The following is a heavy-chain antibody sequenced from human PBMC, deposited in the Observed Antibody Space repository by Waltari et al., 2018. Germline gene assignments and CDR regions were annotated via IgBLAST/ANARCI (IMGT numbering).Heavy chain of an antibody. V-gene: IGHV3-48*04. J-gene: IGHJ6*03. CDR1: GFTFSSYS. D-gene: IGHD3-3*01. CDR3: ARGAFGVAKVYYYMDV. CDR2: ISSSSSTI. Sequence: EVQLVESGGGLVQPGGSLRLSCAASGFTFSSYSMNWVRQAPGKGLELVSYISSSSSTIYYADSVKGRFTISRDNAKNSLYLQMNSLRAEDTAVYYCARGAFGVAKVYYYMDVWGKGTTVTISS.